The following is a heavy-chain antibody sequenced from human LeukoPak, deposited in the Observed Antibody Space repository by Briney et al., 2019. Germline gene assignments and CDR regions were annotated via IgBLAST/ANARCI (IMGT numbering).Heavy chain of an antibody. D-gene: IGHD5-18*01. V-gene: IGHV4-39*01. CDR3: ARQTLGYSYGYDY. Sequence: SETLSLTCTVSGGSISSSSYYWGWIRQPPGKGLEWIGSIYYSGNTYYNPSLKSRVTISVDTSKNQFSLKLSSVTAVDTAVYYCARQTLGYSYGYDYWGQGTLVTVSS. CDR2: IYYSGNT. J-gene: IGHJ4*02. CDR1: GGSISSSSYY.